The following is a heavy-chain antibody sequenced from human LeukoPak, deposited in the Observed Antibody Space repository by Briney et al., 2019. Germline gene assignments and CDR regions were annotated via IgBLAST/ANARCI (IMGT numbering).Heavy chain of an antibody. D-gene: IGHD3-3*01. V-gene: IGHV1-2*02. CDR1: GYTFTGYY. Sequence: ASVKVSCKASGYTFTGYYMHWVRQAPGQGLEWMGWINPNSGGTNYAQKFQGRVTMTRDTSISTAYMELSRLRSDDTAGYYCARAGKYYDFWSGYYYFDYWGQGTLVTVSS. CDR2: INPNSGGT. CDR3: ARAGKYYDFWSGYYYFDY. J-gene: IGHJ4*02.